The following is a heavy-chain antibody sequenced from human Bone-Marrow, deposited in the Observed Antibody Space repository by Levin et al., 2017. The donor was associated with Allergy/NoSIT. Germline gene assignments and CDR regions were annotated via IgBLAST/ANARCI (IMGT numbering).Heavy chain of an antibody. D-gene: IGHD1-26*01. Sequence: GESLKISCKASGYTFTSYGISWVRQAPGQGLEWMGWISAYNGNTNYAQKLQGRVTMTTDTSTSTAYMELRSLRSDDTAVYYCARDRWELPETGAFDIWGQGTMVTVSS. J-gene: IGHJ3*02. V-gene: IGHV1-18*01. CDR1: GYTFTSYG. CDR2: ISAYNGNT. CDR3: ARDRWELPETGAFDI.